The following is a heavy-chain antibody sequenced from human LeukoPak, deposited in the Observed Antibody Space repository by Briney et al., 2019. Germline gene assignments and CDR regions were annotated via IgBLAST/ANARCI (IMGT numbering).Heavy chain of an antibody. CDR2: VNHSGST. V-gene: IGHV4-34*01. CDR3: VRIGAIFYCMDV. J-gene: IGHJ6*02. D-gene: IGHD3-3*02. Sequence: PSETLSLTCGVYGGSFGAYYWTWIRQPPGKGLEWIGEVNHSGSTTYNPSLKSRVTISVDTSKNQFSLKLSSVTAADTAVYYCVRIGAIFYCMDVWGQGTTVTVSS. CDR1: GGSFGAYY.